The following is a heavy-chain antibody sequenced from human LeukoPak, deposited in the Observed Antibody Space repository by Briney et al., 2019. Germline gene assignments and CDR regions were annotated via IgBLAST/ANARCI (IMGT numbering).Heavy chain of an antibody. J-gene: IGHJ4*02. CDR1: GYTFTSYG. Sequence: ASVKVSCKASGYTFTSYGISWVRQAPGQGLEWMGWISAYNGNTNYAQKLQGRVTMTTDTSTSTAYMELRSLGSDDTAVYYCARGDTSLISTGWYYFDYWGQGTLVTVSS. CDR3: ARGDTSLISTGWYYFDY. V-gene: IGHV1-18*01. CDR2: ISAYNGNT. D-gene: IGHD6-19*01.